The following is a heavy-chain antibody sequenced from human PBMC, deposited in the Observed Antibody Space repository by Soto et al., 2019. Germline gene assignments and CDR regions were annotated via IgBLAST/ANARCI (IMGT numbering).Heavy chain of an antibody. CDR2: INHSGST. Sequence: PSETLSLTCAFYGWSFSGYYWSWIRQPPGKGLEWIGEINHSGSTNYNPSLKSRVTISVDTSKNQFSLKLSSVTAADTAVYYCARGREMATIEYWGQGTLVTVSS. V-gene: IGHV4-34*01. CDR1: GWSFSGYY. J-gene: IGHJ4*02. D-gene: IGHD5-12*01. CDR3: ARGREMATIEY.